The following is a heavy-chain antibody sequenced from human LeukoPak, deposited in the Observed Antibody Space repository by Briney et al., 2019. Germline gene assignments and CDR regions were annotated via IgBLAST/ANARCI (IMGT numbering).Heavy chain of an antibody. Sequence: SETLSLTCAVYGGSFSGYYWSWIRQPPGKGLEWIGEINHSGSTNYNPSLKSRVTISVDTSKNQFSLKLSSVTAADTAVYYCARGGPWYYYDSSGYYHWFDPWGQGTLVTVSS. V-gene: IGHV4-34*01. CDR3: ARGGPWYYYDSSGYYHWFDP. D-gene: IGHD3-22*01. CDR2: INHSGST. J-gene: IGHJ5*02. CDR1: GGSFSGYY.